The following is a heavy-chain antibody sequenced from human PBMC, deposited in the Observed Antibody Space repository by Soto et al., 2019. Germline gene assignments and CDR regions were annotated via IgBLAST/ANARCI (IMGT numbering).Heavy chain of an antibody. CDR1: GYTFKSYD. V-gene: IGHV1-18*04. Sequence: QVQLVPSGAEVKEPGASVTVSCKTSGYTFKSYDVMWVRKAPGQGLEWMGWISGNNGKADYAENFQGRVIMTTHPSTATASMDLRGLRSDDTAVYYCALKGYIGNFALDVWGQGTTVTVSS. J-gene: IGHJ6*02. CDR2: ISGNNGKA. D-gene: IGHD5-12*01. CDR3: ALKGYIGNFALDV.